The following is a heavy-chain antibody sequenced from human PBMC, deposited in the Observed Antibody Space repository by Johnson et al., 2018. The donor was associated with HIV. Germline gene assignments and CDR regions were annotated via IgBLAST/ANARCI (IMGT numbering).Heavy chain of an antibody. D-gene: IGHD1-26*01. V-gene: IGHV3-9*01. J-gene: IGHJ3*02. CDR1: GFTFDDSA. CDR3: AKDIGWELHSAFDI. Sequence: VQLVESGGGLVQPGRSLRLSCAASGFTFDDSAMHWVRQAPGKGLEWVSGISWNTGNIGHADSVKGRFTISRDNANNSLYLQMNSLRAEDTALYYCAKDIGWELHSAFDIWGQGTMVTVSS. CDR2: ISWNTGNI.